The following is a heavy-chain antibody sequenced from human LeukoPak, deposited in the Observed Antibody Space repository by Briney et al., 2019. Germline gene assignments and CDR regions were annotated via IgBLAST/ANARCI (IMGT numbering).Heavy chain of an antibody. J-gene: IGHJ4*02. D-gene: IGHD3-22*01. CDR1: GYSFSIYG. V-gene: IGHV1-18*01. Sequence: ASVKVSCKASGYSFSIYGITWARQAPGQGLEYLGWISASDGTTNYAQRVQDRVTMTTDTSTSTAYMELSSLRSEDTAVYYCARPTGDDSSGYYYYWGQGTLVTVSS. CDR3: ARPTGDDSSGYYYY. CDR2: ISASDGTT.